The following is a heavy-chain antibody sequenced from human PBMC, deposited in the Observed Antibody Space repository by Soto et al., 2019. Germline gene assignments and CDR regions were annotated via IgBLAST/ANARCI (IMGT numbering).Heavy chain of an antibody. D-gene: IGHD2-2*01. CDR2: IYPGDSDT. Sequence: PGESLKIACTGVGYSFTSYWICWVRQMPWKGLEWMGIIYPGDSDTRYSPSFQGQVTISADKSITTAYLQWSSLKASDTAMYYCARGYCTTTICDPWFDPWGQGTLVTSPQ. J-gene: IGHJ5*02. CDR3: ARGYCTTTICDPWFDP. CDR1: GYSFTSYW. V-gene: IGHV5-51*01.